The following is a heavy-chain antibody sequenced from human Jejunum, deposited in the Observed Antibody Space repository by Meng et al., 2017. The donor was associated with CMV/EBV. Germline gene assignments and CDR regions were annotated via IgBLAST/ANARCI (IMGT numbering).Heavy chain of an antibody. J-gene: IGHJ4*02. V-gene: IGHV3-74*01. Sequence: SCAASGFTFSSYWMHWVRQAPGKGLVWVSRINSDGTSTSYADYVKGRFTISRDNAKNTLYLQMNSLTAEDTAVYYCARGGSTYYGYWGQGSLVTVSS. CDR3: ARGGSTYYGY. CDR2: INSDGTST. D-gene: IGHD3-16*01. CDR1: GFTFSSYW.